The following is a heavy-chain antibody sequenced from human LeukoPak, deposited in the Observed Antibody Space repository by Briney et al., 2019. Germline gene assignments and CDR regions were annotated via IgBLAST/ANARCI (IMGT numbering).Heavy chain of an antibody. V-gene: IGHV3-7*05. Sequence: GGSLRLSCAASGFTFSIYWMSWVRQAPGKGLEWVASINQDGSEKYYVDSVKGRCTISRDNAKTSLYLQMSSLRAEDAAAYYCVRDGPGGIEARKRYYGMDVWGQGTAVSVSS. CDR3: VRDGPGGIEARKRYYGMDV. J-gene: IGHJ6*02. CDR2: INQDGSEK. CDR1: GFTFSIYW. D-gene: IGHD6-6*01.